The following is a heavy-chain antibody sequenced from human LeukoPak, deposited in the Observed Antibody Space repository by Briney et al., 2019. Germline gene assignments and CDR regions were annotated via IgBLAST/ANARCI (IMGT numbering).Heavy chain of an antibody. Sequence: SVKVSCKASGGTFSSYAISWVRQAPGQGLEWMGRIIPILGIANYAQKFQGRVTVTADKSTSTAYMELSSLRSEDTAVYYCARADTSSGWYVDYWGQGTLVTVSS. V-gene: IGHV1-69*04. CDR1: GGTFSSYA. D-gene: IGHD6-19*01. J-gene: IGHJ4*02. CDR2: IIPILGIA. CDR3: ARADTSSGWYVDY.